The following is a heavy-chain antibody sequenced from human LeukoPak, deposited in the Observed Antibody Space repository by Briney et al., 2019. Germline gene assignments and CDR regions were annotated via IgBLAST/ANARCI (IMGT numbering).Heavy chain of an antibody. CDR3: AGYDSSGYYYDAFDI. D-gene: IGHD3-22*01. J-gene: IGHJ3*02. Sequence: SETLSLTCTVSGGSISSSSYSWGWIRQPPGKGLEWIGSIYYSGSTYYNPSLKSRVAISVDTSKNQFSLKLSSVTAADTAVYYCAGYDSSGYYYDAFDIWGQGTMVTVSS. CDR1: GGSISSSSYS. V-gene: IGHV4-39*01. CDR2: IYYSGST.